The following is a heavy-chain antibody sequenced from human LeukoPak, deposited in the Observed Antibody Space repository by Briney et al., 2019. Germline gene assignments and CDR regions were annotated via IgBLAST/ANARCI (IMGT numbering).Heavy chain of an antibody. CDR3: ARWFPSRLTGYS. V-gene: IGHV4-38-2*02. J-gene: IGHJ5*02. Sequence: PSETLSLTCTVSGYSISSGYYWGWIRQPPGKGLEWIGSINHSGSTYYNPSLKSRVTISVDTSKNQFSLKLSSVAAADTAVYYCARWFPSRLTGYSWGQGTLVTVSS. CDR1: GYSISSGYY. CDR2: INHSGST. D-gene: IGHD3-9*01.